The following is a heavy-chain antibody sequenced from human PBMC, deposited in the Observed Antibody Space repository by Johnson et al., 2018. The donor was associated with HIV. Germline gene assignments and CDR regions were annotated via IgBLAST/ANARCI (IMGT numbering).Heavy chain of an antibody. CDR1: AFTFSNYG. J-gene: IGHJ3*02. D-gene: IGHD3-22*01. Sequence: QVQLVESGGGVVQPGRSLRLSCTASAFTFSNYGMHWVRQAPGKGLEWVALISYDGNNKYYADSVKGRFTISRDNSKNTLYLQMNSLRAEDTAVYYCAKVSGYYDRLAAGWAFDIWGQGTMVTVSS. CDR3: AKVSGYYDRLAAGWAFDI. V-gene: IGHV3-30*18. CDR2: ISYDGNNK.